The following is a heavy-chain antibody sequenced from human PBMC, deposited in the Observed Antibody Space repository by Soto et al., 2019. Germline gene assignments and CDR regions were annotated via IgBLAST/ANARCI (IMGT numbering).Heavy chain of an antibody. Sequence: GASVKVSCKASGGTFSSYAISWVRQAPGQGLEWMGGIIPIFGTANYAQKFQGRVTITADESTSTAYMELSSLRSEDTAVYYCAPDPIRSSWWYWFDPWGQGTLVTVSS. CDR1: GGTFSSYA. D-gene: IGHD2-15*01. V-gene: IGHV1-69*13. CDR3: APDPIRSSWWYWFDP. J-gene: IGHJ5*02. CDR2: IIPIFGTA.